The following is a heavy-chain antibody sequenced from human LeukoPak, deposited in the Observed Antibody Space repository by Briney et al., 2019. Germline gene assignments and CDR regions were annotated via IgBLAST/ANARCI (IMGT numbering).Heavy chain of an antibody. CDR2: ISSNGGST. CDR1: GVTFSTYA. CDR3: AREGGYYDILTGPPEDY. J-gene: IGHJ4*02. D-gene: IGHD3-9*01. Sequence: GGSLRLSCVASGVTFSTYAMHWVRQAPGKGLEYVSAISSNGGSTYYANSVKGRFTISRDNSKNTLYLQMGSLRAEDMAVYYCAREGGYYDILTGPPEDYWGQGTLVTVSS. V-gene: IGHV3-64*01.